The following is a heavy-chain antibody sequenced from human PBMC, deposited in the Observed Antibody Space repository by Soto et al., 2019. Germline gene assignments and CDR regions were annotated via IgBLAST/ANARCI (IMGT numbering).Heavy chain of an antibody. CDR1: GFTFSNYW. V-gene: IGHV3-74*01. CDR3: ARDAGSGTPFDY. J-gene: IGHJ4*02. Sequence: EVPLVQSGGGLVQPGGSLRLSCAASGFTFSNYWIHWVRQAPGKGLVHVSRITSDGTDRAYADSVKGRFTISRDNAKNMVYLQMNSLRAEDTAVYYCARDAGSGTPFDYWGQGTLVTVSS. CDR2: ITSDGTDR. D-gene: IGHD2-15*01.